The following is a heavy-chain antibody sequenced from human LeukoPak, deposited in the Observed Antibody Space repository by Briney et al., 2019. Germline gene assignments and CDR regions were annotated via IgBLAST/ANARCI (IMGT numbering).Heavy chain of an antibody. V-gene: IGHV4-39*01. Sequence: SETLSLTCTVSGGSISSSSYYWGWIRQPPGKGLEWIGSIYYSGSTYYNPSLESRVTISVDASKNQFSLKLSSVTAADTAVYYCATSGWYLLPGVYWRQGTLVTVSS. CDR3: ATSGWYLLPGVY. CDR1: GGSISSSSYY. J-gene: IGHJ4*02. CDR2: IYYSGST. D-gene: IGHD6-19*01.